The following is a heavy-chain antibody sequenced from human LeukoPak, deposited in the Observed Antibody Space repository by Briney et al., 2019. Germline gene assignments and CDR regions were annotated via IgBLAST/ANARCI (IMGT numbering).Heavy chain of an antibody. J-gene: IGHJ5*02. D-gene: IGHD3-10*01. CDR1: GGSFSGYY. V-gene: IGHV4-34*01. Sequence: PSETLSLTCAVYGGSFSGYYWSWIRQPPGKGLEWIGEINHSGSTNYNPSLKSRVTISVDTSKNQFSLKLSSVTAADTAVYYCARPGDLQAPTAELNWFDPWGQGTLVTVSS. CDR2: INHSGST. CDR3: ARPGDLQAPTAELNWFDP.